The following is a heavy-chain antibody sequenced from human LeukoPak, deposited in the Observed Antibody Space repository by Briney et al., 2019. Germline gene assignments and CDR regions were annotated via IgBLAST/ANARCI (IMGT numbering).Heavy chain of an antibody. V-gene: IGHV3-53*01. Sequence: SGGSLRLSCAASGFTFSNYWMSWVRQAPGKGLEWVSVIYSGGSTYYADSVKGRFTISRDNSKNTLYLQMNSLRAEDTAVYYCARASSSWYGYYYYYYYMDVWGKGTTVTISS. CDR1: GFTFSNYW. CDR3: ARASSSWYGYYYYYYYMDV. D-gene: IGHD6-13*01. CDR2: IYSGGST. J-gene: IGHJ6*03.